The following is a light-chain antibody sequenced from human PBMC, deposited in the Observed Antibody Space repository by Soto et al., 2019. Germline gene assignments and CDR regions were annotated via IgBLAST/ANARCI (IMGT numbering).Light chain of an antibody. CDR1: SSDVGAYDY. CDR3: SSFADSSARDYV. V-gene: IGLV2-14*03. CDR2: DVS. Sequence: QSVLTQPPSASGSPGQSVTISCTGTSSDVGAYDYVSWYQQHPGGVPKLLIYDVSSRPSGVSSRFSGSKSGNTASLTISGLQADDESHYYCSSFADSSARDYVFGGGTKLTVL. J-gene: IGLJ1*01.